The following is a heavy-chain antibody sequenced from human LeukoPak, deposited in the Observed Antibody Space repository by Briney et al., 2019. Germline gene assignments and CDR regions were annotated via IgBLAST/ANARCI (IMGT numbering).Heavy chain of an antibody. J-gene: IGHJ4*02. D-gene: IGHD6-19*01. V-gene: IGHV3-30*18. CDR1: GFTFSSSA. Sequence: QTGGSLRLSCASSGFTFSSSAMHWVREAPGKGLEWVAVISYDGSNQYYADSVKGRFTISRDNSKNTLYLQMNSLRAGDTAIYYCSKSYDSGRFVFDYWGQGTLVTVSS. CDR2: ISYDGSNQ. CDR3: SKSYDSGRFVFDY.